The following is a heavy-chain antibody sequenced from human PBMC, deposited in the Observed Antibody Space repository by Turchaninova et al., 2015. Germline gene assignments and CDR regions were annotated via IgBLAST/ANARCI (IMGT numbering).Heavy chain of an antibody. D-gene: IGHD3-3*02. J-gene: IGHJ6*03. CDR2: LSHDGINK. Sequence: QVQVVESGGGVVQPGRSLRLSCAASGLTFSSYAMHWVRQAPGKGLEWVAVLSHDGINKYSADSLKGRFTIPRENSENTLYLQMNSLRVEDTAVYYCVKGTSARIFYYYMDVWGQGTTVTVSS. CDR3: VKGTSARIFYYYMDV. CDR1: GLTFSSYA. V-gene: IGHV3-30*18.